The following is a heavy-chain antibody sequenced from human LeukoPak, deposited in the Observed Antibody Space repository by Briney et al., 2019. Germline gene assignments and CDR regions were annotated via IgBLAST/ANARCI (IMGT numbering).Heavy chain of an antibody. CDR3: AKDPGYSGYDWWYFDY. V-gene: IGHV3-72*01. Sequence: GGSLRLSCAASGFIFSDHYMDWVRQAPGKGLEWVGRAKNKVNSYTTIYAASVKGRFTISRDDSKNSLYLQMNSLRAEDTAVYYCAKDPGYSGYDWWYFDYWGQGTLVTVSS. CDR1: GFIFSDHY. J-gene: IGHJ4*02. D-gene: IGHD5-12*01. CDR2: AKNKVNSYTT.